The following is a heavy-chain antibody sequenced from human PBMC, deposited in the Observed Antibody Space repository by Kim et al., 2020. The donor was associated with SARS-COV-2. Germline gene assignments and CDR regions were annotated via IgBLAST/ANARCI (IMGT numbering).Heavy chain of an antibody. J-gene: IGHJ4*02. CDR1: GFTFSNFA. CDR3: VKDLSGTYSFDF. V-gene: IGHV3-64D*06. D-gene: IGHD1-26*01. Sequence: GGSLRLSCSASGFTFSNFAMHWVRQAPGKGLEYVSSITTTGAITYYGDSVEGRFTISRDNSKNTLYLQMSSLRVEDTALYYCVKDLSGTYSFDFWGQGTLVTVSS. CDR2: ITTTGAIT.